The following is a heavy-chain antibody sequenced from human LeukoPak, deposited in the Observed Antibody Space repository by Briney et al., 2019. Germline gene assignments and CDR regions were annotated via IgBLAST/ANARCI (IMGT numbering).Heavy chain of an antibody. Sequence: ASVKVSCKASGYTFTGYYMYWVRQAPGQGLEWMGWINPNSGDTNYAQKFQGRVTMTRDTSISTAYMELSGPRSDDTAVYYCARDGQSIMVEFDCWGQGTLVTVSS. V-gene: IGHV1-2*02. J-gene: IGHJ4*02. CDR2: INPNSGDT. CDR3: ARDGQSIMVEFDC. CDR1: GYTFTGYY. D-gene: IGHD2-15*01.